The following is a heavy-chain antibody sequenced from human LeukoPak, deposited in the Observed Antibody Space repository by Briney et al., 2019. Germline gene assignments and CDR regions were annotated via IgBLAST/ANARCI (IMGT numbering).Heavy chain of an antibody. V-gene: IGHV4-30-4*01. CDR3: ASQVRGVISVDY. CDR1: GGSISSGDYY. D-gene: IGHD3-10*01. J-gene: IGHJ4*02. CDR2: IYYSGST. Sequence: SETLSLTCTVSGGSISSGDYYWSWIRQPPGKGVEWIGYIYYSGSTYYNPSLKSRVTISVDTSKNQFSLKLSSVTAADTAVYYCASQVRGVISVDYWGQGTLVTVSS.